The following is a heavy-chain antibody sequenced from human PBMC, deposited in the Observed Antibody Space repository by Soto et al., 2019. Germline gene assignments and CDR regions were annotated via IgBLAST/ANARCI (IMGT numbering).Heavy chain of an antibody. Sequence: QVQLQESGPGLVKPSETLSLTCSVSGGSVSNRYGSWIRQPPGKGLDWIGYIYSNGNTNYNTSLKSRVTMSVDTSRNQISLKLTTVTAADTAVYYCTRANWYSEYWGQGTLVTVSS. J-gene: IGHJ4*02. CDR3: TRANWYSEY. CDR1: GGSVSNRY. CDR2: IYSNGNT. V-gene: IGHV4-59*02. D-gene: IGHD7-27*01.